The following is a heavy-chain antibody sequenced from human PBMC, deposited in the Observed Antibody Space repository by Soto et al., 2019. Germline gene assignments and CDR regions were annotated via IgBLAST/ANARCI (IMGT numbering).Heavy chain of an antibody. Sequence: PGGSLGLSCAASGFTFSNYAMHWVRQAPGKGLEWVAVISYDGRNKYYADSVKGRFTISRDNSKNTLYLQVNSLRADDTAVYYCARNGSGNYYHFDYWGQGTLVTVSS. CDR2: ISYDGRNK. CDR3: ARNGSGNYYHFDY. D-gene: IGHD3-10*01. V-gene: IGHV3-30*04. CDR1: GFTFSNYA. J-gene: IGHJ4*02.